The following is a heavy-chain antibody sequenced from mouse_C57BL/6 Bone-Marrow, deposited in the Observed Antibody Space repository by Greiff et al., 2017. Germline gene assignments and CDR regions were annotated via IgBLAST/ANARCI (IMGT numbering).Heavy chain of an antibody. V-gene: IGHV1-18*01. CDR3: ARGLLRGGDAMDN. Sequence: VQLQQSGPELVKPGASVKIPCKASGYTFTDYNMDWVKQSHGKSLEWIGDISPNNGGTIYNQKFKGKATLTVDKSSSTAYMELRSLTSEDTAVYYCARGLLRGGDAMDNWGQGTSVTVSS. CDR1: GYTFTDYN. CDR2: ISPNNGGT. D-gene: IGHD1-1*01. J-gene: IGHJ4*01.